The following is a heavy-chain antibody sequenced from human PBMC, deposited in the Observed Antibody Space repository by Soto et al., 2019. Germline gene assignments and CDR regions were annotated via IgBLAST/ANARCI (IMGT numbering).Heavy chain of an antibody. Sequence: GGSLRLSCAASGFTFSSHGLHWVRQAPGKGLEWVAVIWYDGSNEYYVDSVKGRFSISRDNSRNTLYLQMNSLRAEDTAVYYCARDARYCSSTSCYSVYYNGMDVWGQGTTVTVSS. CDR3: ARDARYCSSTSCYSVYYNGMDV. CDR1: GFTFSSHG. V-gene: IGHV3-33*01. CDR2: IWYDGSNE. J-gene: IGHJ6*02. D-gene: IGHD2-2*02.